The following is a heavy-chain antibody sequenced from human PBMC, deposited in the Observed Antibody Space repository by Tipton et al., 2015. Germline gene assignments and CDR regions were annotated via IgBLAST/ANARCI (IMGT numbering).Heavy chain of an antibody. Sequence: GSLRLSCAASGFTFSSYAMTWVRQAPGKGLEWVSGISGSGDTTSYADSVKGRFTISRDKSKNTLYLQMNSLRAEDTAVYYCAKDWFIETWGQGTLVTVSS. CDR3: AKDWFIET. V-gene: IGHV3-23*01. J-gene: IGHJ5*02. CDR2: ISGSGDTT. D-gene: IGHD3-10*01. CDR1: GFTFSSYA.